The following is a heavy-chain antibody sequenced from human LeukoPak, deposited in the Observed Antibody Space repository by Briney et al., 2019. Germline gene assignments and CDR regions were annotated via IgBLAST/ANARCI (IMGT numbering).Heavy chain of an antibody. J-gene: IGHJ4*02. CDR3: AREARDGYNPKAFDY. CDR1: GFIFSSYG. Sequence: PGGSLRLSCAASGFIFSSYGMHWVRQAPGKGLEWVAVIWYDGSNKYYADSVKGRFTISRDNSKNTLYLQMNSLRAEDTAVYYCAREARDGYNPKAFDYWGQGTLVTVSS. D-gene: IGHD5-24*01. CDR2: IWYDGSNK. V-gene: IGHV3-33*01.